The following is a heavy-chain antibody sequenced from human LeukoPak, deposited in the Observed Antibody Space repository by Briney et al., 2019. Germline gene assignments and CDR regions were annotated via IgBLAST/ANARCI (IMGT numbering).Heavy chain of an antibody. CDR2: IYYSGST. D-gene: IGHD3-16*01. CDR3: ATTSRYDPAPFDY. Sequence: PSETLSLTCTVSGGSISSGGYYWSWIRQHPGKGLEWIGYIYYSGSTYYHPSLKSRVTISVDTSKNQFSLKLSSVTAADTAVYYCATTSRYDPAPFDYWGQGTLVTVSS. J-gene: IGHJ4*02. CDR1: GGSISSGGYY. V-gene: IGHV4-31*03.